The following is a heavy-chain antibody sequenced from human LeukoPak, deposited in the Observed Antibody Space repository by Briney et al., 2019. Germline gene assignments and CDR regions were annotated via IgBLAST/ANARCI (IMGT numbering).Heavy chain of an antibody. D-gene: IGHD6-13*01. J-gene: IGHJ4*02. CDR1: DGSISSYF. V-gene: IGHV4-59*08. CDR3: ARLAAAEEFDY. Sequence: PSETLSLTCTVSDGSISSYFWSWIRQPPGKGLEWIGYISYSGTTNYSPSLKSRVTISVDTSKNQFSLKLSSVTAADTAVYYCARLAAAEEFDYWGQGTLVTVSS. CDR2: ISYSGTT.